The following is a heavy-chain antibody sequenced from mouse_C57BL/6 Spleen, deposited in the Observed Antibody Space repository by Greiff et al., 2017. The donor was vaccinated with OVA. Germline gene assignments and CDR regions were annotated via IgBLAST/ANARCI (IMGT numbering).Heavy chain of an antibody. D-gene: IGHD1-1*01. J-gene: IGHJ2*01. CDR3: ARTFITTVVATNYLDY. CDR2: INPSNGGT. CDR1: GYTFASYW. V-gene: IGHV1-53*01. Sequence: VQLQQPGTELVKPGASVKLSCKASGYTFASYWMHWVKQRPGQGLAWIGNINPSNGGTNYNAKFKSKATLTVDKSSSTAYMQLSSLTSEDSAVYYCARTFITTVVATNYLDYWGQGTTLTVSS.